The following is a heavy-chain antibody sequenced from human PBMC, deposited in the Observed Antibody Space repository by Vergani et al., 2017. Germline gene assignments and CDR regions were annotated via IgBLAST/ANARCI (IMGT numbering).Heavy chain of an antibody. D-gene: IGHD5-12*01. Sequence: QVQLQESGPGLVKPSETLSLTCTVSGGSISSYYWSWIRQPPGKGLEWIGYIYYSGSTNYNPSLKSRVTISVDTSKNQFSLKRSSVTAADTAVYYCARFSRATTNPSAANYYYGMDVWGQGTTVTVSS. CDR3: ARFSRATTNPSAANYYYGMDV. CDR1: GGSISSYY. V-gene: IGHV4-59*01. CDR2: IYYSGST. J-gene: IGHJ6*02.